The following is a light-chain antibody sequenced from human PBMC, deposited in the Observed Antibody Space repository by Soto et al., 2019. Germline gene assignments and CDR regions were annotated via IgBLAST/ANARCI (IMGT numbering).Light chain of an antibody. Sequence: IVLTQSPGTLSLSPGERATLSFRASQSVSSSYLAWYQQKPGQAPRLLIYGASSRATGIPDRFSGSGSGTDFTLTISRQEPEDFAVYYCQQYGSSPWTFGQGTKVEIK. J-gene: IGKJ1*01. CDR1: QSVSSSY. V-gene: IGKV3-20*01. CDR3: QQYGSSPWT. CDR2: GAS.